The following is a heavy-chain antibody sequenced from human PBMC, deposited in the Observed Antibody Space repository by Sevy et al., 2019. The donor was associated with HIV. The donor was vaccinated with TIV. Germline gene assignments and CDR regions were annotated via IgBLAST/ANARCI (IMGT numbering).Heavy chain of an antibody. CDR2: IYHSGST. J-gene: IGHJ5*02. Sequence: SETLSLTCTVSVYSISSGYNWGWIRQPPGKGLEWIASIYHSGSTYYNPSLKSRVTISVDTSKNQFSLRLNSVTAADTAVYYCARDHNWNYAADWFDPWGQGTLVTVSS. V-gene: IGHV4-38-2*02. CDR1: VYSISSGYN. D-gene: IGHD1-7*01. CDR3: ARDHNWNYAADWFDP.